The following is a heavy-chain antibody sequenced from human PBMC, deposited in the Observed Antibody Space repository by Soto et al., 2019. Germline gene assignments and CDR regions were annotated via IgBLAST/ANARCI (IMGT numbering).Heavy chain of an antibody. CDR1: GGSIRNYY. Sequence: PSETLSLTCTVSGGSIRNYYWSWIRQPPGKGLEWIGYIYYSGSTNYNPSLKSRVTISVDTSKNQFSLKLTSVIAADTAVYCCATKRTYSSGGPIDYWGQGTLVTVSS. V-gene: IGHV4-59*01. D-gene: IGHD6-25*01. J-gene: IGHJ4*02. CDR2: IYYSGST. CDR3: ATKRTYSSGGPIDY.